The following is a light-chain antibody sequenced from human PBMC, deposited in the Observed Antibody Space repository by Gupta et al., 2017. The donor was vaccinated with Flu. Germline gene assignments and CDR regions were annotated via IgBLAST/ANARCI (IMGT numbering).Light chain of an antibody. V-gene: IGKV1-5*03. CDR2: KAS. CDR1: QGVRDW. CDR3: QHYNSYSEFT. J-gene: IGKJ3*01. Sequence: STVSASVGDRVNITCRASQGVRDWLAWYKQKPGKAPKLLIHKASSLESGVPSRFSGSKSGTESTLTISGRQPDDFASYYCQHYNSYSEFTFGHGTKVN.